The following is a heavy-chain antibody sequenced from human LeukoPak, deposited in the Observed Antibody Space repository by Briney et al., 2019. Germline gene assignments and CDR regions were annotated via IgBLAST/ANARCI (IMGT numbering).Heavy chain of an antibody. Sequence: PGGSLRLSCAASGFTLSSYGMHWVRQAPGKGLEWVAFIRYDGSNKYYADSVKGRFTIPRDNSKTTLYLQMNSLRAEDTAVYFCARGDGSPDYWGQGTLVTVSS. D-gene: IGHD2-15*01. CDR2: IRYDGSNK. CDR1: GFTLSSYG. CDR3: ARGDGSPDY. J-gene: IGHJ4*02. V-gene: IGHV3-30*02.